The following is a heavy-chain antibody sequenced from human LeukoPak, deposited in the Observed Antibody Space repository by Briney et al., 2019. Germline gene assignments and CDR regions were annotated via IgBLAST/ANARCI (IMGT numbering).Heavy chain of an antibody. CDR3: ARGAGAIDYYGSGSYRGSWFDP. V-gene: IGHV1-18*04. CDR2: ISAYNGNT. Sequence: ASVKVSCKASGYTFTSYGISWVRQAPGQGLEWMGWISAYNGNTNYAQKLQGRVTMTTDPSTSTAYMELRSLRSDDTAVYYCARGAGAIDYYGSGSYRGSWFDPWGQGTLVTVSS. J-gene: IGHJ5*02. CDR1: GYTFTSYG. D-gene: IGHD3-10*01.